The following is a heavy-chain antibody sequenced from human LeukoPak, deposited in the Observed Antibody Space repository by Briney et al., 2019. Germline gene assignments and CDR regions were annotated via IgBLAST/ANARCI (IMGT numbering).Heavy chain of an antibody. D-gene: IGHD6-13*01. CDR1: GGSISSGGYY. V-gene: IGHV4-61*08. CDR3: ARGLYSSSWYPNN. CDR2: IYYSGST. J-gene: IGHJ4*02. Sequence: SETLSLTCTVSGGSISSGGYYWSWIRQPPGKGLEWIGYIYYSGSTSYNPSLKSRVTISVDTSKNQFSLKLSSVTAADTAVYYCARGLYSSSWYPNNWGQGTLVTVSS.